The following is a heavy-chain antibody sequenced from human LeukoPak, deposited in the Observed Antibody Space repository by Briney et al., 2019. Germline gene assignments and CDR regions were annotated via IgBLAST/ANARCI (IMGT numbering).Heavy chain of an antibody. CDR2: ISYDGSNK. D-gene: IGHD6-13*01. CDR1: GFTFSSYA. CDR3: ARGWSWRIAAAGRGAGAFDY. Sequence: GGSLRLSCAASGFTFSSYAMHWVRQAPGKGLEWVAVISYDGSNKYYADSVKGRFTISRDNSKNTLYLQMNSLRAEDTAVYYCARGWSWRIAAAGRGAGAFDYWAREPWSPSPQ. V-gene: IGHV3-30-3*01. J-gene: IGHJ4*02.